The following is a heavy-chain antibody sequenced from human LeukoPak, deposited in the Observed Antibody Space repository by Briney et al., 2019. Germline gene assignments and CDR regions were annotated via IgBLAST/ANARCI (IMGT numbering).Heavy chain of an antibody. V-gene: IGHV1-2*02. CDR2: INPNSGGT. Sequence: ASVKVSCKASGYTFTGYYMHWVRQAPGQGLEWMGWINPNSGGTNYAQKFQGRVTMTRDTSISTAYMELSRLRSDDTAVYYCAKDRAYDTGYFDYWGQGTLVTVSS. CDR1: GYTFTGYY. D-gene: IGHD3-22*01. CDR3: AKDRAYDTGYFDY. J-gene: IGHJ4*02.